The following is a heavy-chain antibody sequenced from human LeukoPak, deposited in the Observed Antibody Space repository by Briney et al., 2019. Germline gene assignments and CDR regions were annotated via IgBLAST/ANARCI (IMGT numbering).Heavy chain of an antibody. CDR2: INPNSGGT. J-gene: IGHJ3*02. CDR3: MRDPRTTKNAFDI. D-gene: IGHD4-11*01. V-gene: IGHV1-2*02. Sequence: ASVKVSCKASGYTFTDYYMHWVRQAPGQGLQWMGWINPNSGGTNYAQKFQGRVTMTRDTSINTAYMDLNWLTSDDTAVYYCMRDPRTTKNAFDIWGQGTMVTDSS. CDR1: GYTFTDYY.